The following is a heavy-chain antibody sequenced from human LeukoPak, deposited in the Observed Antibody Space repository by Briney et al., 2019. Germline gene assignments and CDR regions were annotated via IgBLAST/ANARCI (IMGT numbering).Heavy chain of an antibody. CDR2: ISSSGST. Sequence: PGGSRRLSCAPSGFTVSSNYMSWVRQAPGEGREWVSVISSSGSTYYAGCVKGRLPIPRNNAKNTLYLQMNSLRAEDTAVYYCARGGDSSGSIRSACDIWGQGTMVTVSS. V-gene: IGHV3-53*01. CDR1: GFTVSSNY. CDR3: ARGGDSSGSIRSACDI. D-gene: IGHD3-22*01. J-gene: IGHJ3*02.